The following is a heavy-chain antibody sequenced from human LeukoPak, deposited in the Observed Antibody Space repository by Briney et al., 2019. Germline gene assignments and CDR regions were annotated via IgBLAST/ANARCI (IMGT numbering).Heavy chain of an antibody. CDR1: GFTFSSYE. D-gene: IGHD6-19*01. CDR2: ISFDGSKK. Sequence: GGSLRLSCAASGFTFSSYEMHWVRQAPGKGLEWVAVISFDGSKKYHADSVMGRFTISKDTSKNTLYLQMTSLRAEDTAVYYCARGGSGWYGRFDYWGQGTLVTVSS. CDR3: ARGGSGWYGRFDY. J-gene: IGHJ4*02. V-gene: IGHV3-30*04.